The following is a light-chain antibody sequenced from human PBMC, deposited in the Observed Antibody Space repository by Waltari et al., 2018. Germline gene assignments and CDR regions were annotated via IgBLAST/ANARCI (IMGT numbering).Light chain of an antibody. CDR2: ETI. V-gene: IGLV1-40*01. CDR3: SAWDTSLSAVL. CDR1: RSNIGAGYY. Sequence: QSVLTQPPSTSGAPGQRITISCTGTRSNIGAGYYVSWYQQFPGTAPKLLIYETINRPSGVSDRFSGSKSCTSASLTITGLQSEDEADYYCSAWDTSLSAVLFGGGTRLTVL. J-gene: IGLJ2*01.